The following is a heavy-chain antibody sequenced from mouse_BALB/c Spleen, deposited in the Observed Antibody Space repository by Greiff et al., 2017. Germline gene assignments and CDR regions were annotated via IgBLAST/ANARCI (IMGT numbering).Heavy chain of an antibody. V-gene: IGHV1S127*01. CDR1: GYTFTSSW. CDR2: IDPSNSET. Sequence: VQLQQSGPELVRPGASVKMSCKASGYTFTSSWMHWVKQRPGQGLEWIGMIDPSNSETRLNQKFKDKATLNVDKSSNTAYMQLSSLTSEDSAVYYCAREAYYYGSSYGWYFDYWGQGTTLTVSS. D-gene: IGHD1-1*01. CDR3: AREAYYYGSSYGWYFDY. J-gene: IGHJ2*01.